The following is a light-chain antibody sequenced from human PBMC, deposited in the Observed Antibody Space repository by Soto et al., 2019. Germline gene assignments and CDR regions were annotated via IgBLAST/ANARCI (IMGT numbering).Light chain of an antibody. CDR2: ENA. J-gene: IGLJ1*01. V-gene: IGLV1-51*02. CDR3: GTWDSGLSGFV. Sequence: QSVLTPPPSGSSAPGQKVTISCSGSNSNIGNSYVYWYQQFPGAAPKLLMYENAKRASGIPDRFSGSKSGAAATLAITGIQTGDEADYYCGTWDSGLSGFVFGTGTKVTVL. CDR1: NSNIGNSY.